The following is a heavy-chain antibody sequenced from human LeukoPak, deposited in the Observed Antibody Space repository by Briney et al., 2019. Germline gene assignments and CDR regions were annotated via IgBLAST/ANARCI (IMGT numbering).Heavy chain of an antibody. V-gene: IGHV1-2*02. Sequence: GASVKVSCKASGYTFTGHYIHWVRQAPGQGREWMGWIHPNTGGTKYAQKFQGRVTMTRDTSSSTAYMELSSLRSADTAVYYCASEYKYDSSGANAFDIWGQGTMVTVSS. D-gene: IGHD3-22*01. CDR1: GYTFTGHY. J-gene: IGHJ3*02. CDR2: IHPNTGGT. CDR3: ASEYKYDSSGANAFDI.